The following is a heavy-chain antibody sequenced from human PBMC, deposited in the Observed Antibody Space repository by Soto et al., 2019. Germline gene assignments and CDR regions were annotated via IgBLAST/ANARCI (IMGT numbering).Heavy chain of an antibody. J-gene: IGHJ2*01. CDR3: ARAPSWWYFDL. CDR2: INAGNGNT. V-gene: IGHV1-3*05. Sequence: QVQLVQSGAEEKKPGASVKVSRKASGYTFTSYAMHWVRQAPGQRLEWMGWINAGNGNTKYSQKFQGRVTITRDTSASTVYMELSSLRSEDTAVYYCARAPSWWYFDLWGRGTLVTVSS. CDR1: GYTFTSYA.